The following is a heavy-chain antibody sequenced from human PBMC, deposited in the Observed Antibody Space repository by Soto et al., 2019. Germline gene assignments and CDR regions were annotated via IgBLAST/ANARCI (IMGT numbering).Heavy chain of an antibody. Sequence: SETLSLTCAVYGGSISSGDYYWSWIRQPPGKGLEWIGYIYYSGSTYYNPSLKSRVTISVDTSKNQFSLKLSSVTAADTAVYYCARVSDSSGSYYFDYWGQGTLVTVSS. J-gene: IGHJ4*02. V-gene: IGHV4-30-4*01. CDR1: GGSISSGDYY. CDR2: IYYSGST. D-gene: IGHD3-22*01. CDR3: ARVSDSSGSYYFDY.